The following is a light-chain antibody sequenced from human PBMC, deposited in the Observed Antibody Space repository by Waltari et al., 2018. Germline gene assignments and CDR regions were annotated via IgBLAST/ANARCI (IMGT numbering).Light chain of an antibody. CDR2: DVT. CDR1: DSDVGGFSL. Sequence: QSVLTQPASVSGAPGQSTTISCTRPDSDVGGFSLVSWYQHRPGEAPRLIIFDVTERPSGVSDRFSGSRSGNTASLEISGLQTEDEADYYCCSYAGSGTHVVFGGGTRLTVL. V-gene: IGLV2-23*02. J-gene: IGLJ2*01. CDR3: CSYAGSGTHVV.